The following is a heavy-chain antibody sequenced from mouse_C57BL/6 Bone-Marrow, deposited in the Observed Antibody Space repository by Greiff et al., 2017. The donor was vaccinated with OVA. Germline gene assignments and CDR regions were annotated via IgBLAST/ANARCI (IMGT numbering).Heavy chain of an antibody. CDR1: GYTFTSYW. J-gene: IGHJ3*01. V-gene: IGHV1-5*01. Sequence: VQLQQSGTVLARPGASVKMSCKTSGYTFTSYWMHWVKQRPGQGLEWIGAIYPGNSDTSYNQKFKGKAKLTAVTSASTAYMELSSLTNEDSAVYYCTRSELGRDWFAYWGQGTLVTVSA. CDR2: IYPGNSDT. D-gene: IGHD4-1*01. CDR3: TRSELGRDWFAY.